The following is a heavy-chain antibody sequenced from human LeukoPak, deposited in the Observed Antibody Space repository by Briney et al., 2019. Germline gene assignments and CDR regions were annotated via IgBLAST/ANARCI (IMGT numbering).Heavy chain of an antibody. Sequence: GGSLRLSCAASGFTFSSYGMHWVRQAPGKGLEWVAFIRYDGSNKYYADSVKGRFTISRDNSKNTLYLQMNSLRAEDTAVYYCAKDRGGVDYDVLVFDYWGQGTLVTVSS. CDR1: GFTFSSYG. D-gene: IGHD3-16*01. CDR3: AKDRGGVDYDVLVFDY. J-gene: IGHJ4*02. CDR2: IRYDGSNK. V-gene: IGHV3-30*02.